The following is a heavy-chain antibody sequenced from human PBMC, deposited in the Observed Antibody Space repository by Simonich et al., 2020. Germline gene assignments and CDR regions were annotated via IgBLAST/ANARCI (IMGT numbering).Heavy chain of an antibody. D-gene: IGHD2-2*01. J-gene: IGHJ3*02. CDR2: IFYGGGT. CDR3: ARRGYCSSTSCYDAFDI. CDR1: GGSISSSSYY. Sequence: QLQLQESGPGLVKPSETLSLTCTVSGGSISSSSYYWGWIRQPPGKGLEWIGSIFYGGGTNYNPSLKRRVTIAVDTSKNQFSLKLSSVTAADTAVYYCARRGYCSSTSCYDAFDIWGQGTMVTVSS. V-gene: IGHV4-39*01.